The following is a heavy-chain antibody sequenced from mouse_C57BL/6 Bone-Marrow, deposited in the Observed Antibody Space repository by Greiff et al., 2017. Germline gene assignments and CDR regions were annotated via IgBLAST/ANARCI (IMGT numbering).Heavy chain of an antibody. D-gene: IGHD2-2*01. CDR3: ARGDYAYEGAWFAY. J-gene: IGHJ3*01. Sequence: DVMLVESGGGLVKPGGSLKLSCAASGFTFSDYGMHWVRQAPEKGLKWVAYISSGSSTIYYTGTVKGRFTISRANAKNTLFLQMTSLRSEDTAMYYCARGDYAYEGAWFAYWGQGTLVTVSA. CDR1: GFTFSDYG. CDR2: ISSGSSTI. V-gene: IGHV5-17*01.